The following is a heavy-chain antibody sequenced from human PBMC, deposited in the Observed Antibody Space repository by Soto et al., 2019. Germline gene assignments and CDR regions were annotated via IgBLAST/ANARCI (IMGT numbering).Heavy chain of an antibody. V-gene: IGHV1-18*04. CDR2: ISAYNGNT. J-gene: IGHJ5*02. CDR1: GYTFTSYG. CDR3: ARRPYCSSTSCYLPGGWFDP. Sequence: ASVKVSCKVSGYTFTSYGISWVRQAPGQGLEWMGWISAYNGNTNYAQKLQGRVTMTTDTSTSTAYMELRSLRSDDTAVYYCARRPYCSSTSCYLPGGWFDPWGQGTLVTVSS. D-gene: IGHD2-2*01.